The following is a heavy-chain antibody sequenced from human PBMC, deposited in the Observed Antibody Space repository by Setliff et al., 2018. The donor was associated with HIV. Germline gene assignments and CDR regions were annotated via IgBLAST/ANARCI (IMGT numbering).Heavy chain of an antibody. CDR3: ARGEQQLVRNAFDI. CDR1: GGSISSSSYY. D-gene: IGHD6-13*01. V-gene: IGHV4-39*07. CDR2: IYYSGNT. Sequence: LPETLSLTCTVSGGSISSSSYYWGWIRQPPGKGLEWIGSIYYSGNTYYNPSLKSRVTIPVDTSKNQFSLRLSSVTAADTAVYYCARGEQQLVRNAFDIWGQGTMVTVS. J-gene: IGHJ3*02.